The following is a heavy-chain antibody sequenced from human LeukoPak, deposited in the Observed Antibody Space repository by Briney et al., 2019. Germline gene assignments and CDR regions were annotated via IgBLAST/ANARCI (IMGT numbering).Heavy chain of an antibody. Sequence: ASVKVSCKASGYTFTNYGITWVRQAPGQGLEWMGWISGYQGSTKYAQNFQGRVTMTIDTSTSTAYMDLRSLRSDDTAIYFCARSDLGTITVGPFNYWGQGTLVAVSS. V-gene: IGHV1-18*01. D-gene: IGHD5-24*01. CDR1: GYTFTNYG. CDR2: ISGYQGST. CDR3: ARSDLGTITVGPFNY. J-gene: IGHJ4*02.